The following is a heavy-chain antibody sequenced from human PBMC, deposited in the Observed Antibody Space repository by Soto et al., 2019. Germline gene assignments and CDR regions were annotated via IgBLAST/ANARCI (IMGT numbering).Heavy chain of an antibody. CDR2: IYYSGST. CDR3: ARLIKKGSGWKGPDY. J-gene: IGHJ4*02. Sequence: QLQLQESGPGLVKPSETLSLTCTVSGGSISSSSYYWGWIRQPPGKGLEWIGSIYYSGSTYYNASLKSRVTMTGDTSKNQFSLELSSVTAADTAVYYCARLIKKGSGWKGPDYWGQGTLVTVSS. D-gene: IGHD3-22*01. CDR1: GGSISSSSYY. V-gene: IGHV4-39*01.